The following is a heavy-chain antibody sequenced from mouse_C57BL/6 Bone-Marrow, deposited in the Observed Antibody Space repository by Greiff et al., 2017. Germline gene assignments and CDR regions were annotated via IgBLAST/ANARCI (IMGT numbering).Heavy chain of an antibody. D-gene: IGHD1-1*01. J-gene: IGHJ4*01. V-gene: IGHV1-42*01. CDR2: INPSTGGT. Sequence: DVQLQESGPELVKPGASVKISCKASGYSFTGYYMNWVKQSPEKSLEWIGEINPSTGGTTYNQKFKAKATLTVDKSSSTAYMQLKSLTSEDAAVYYCARSGIPLITTVVAMDAMDYWGQGTSVTVSS. CDR1: GYSFTGYY. CDR3: ARSGIPLITTVVAMDAMDY.